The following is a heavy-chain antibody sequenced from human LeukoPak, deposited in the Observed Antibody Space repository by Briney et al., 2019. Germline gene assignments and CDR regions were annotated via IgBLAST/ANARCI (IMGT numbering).Heavy chain of an antibody. V-gene: IGHV4-4*02. D-gene: IGHD1-26*01. CDR1: GGSFSSSNW. J-gene: IGHJ4*02. Sequence: TSSETLSLTCAVSGGSFSSSNWWSWVRQPPGKGLEWIGEIYHSGSTNYNPSLKSRVTISVDKSKNQFSLKLSSVTAADTAVYYCASSIVGATTPPMVDYWGQGTLVTVSS. CDR2: IYHSGST. CDR3: ASSIVGATTPPMVDY.